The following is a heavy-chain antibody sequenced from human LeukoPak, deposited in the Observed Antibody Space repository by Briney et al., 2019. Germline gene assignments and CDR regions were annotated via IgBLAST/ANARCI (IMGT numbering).Heavy chain of an antibody. Sequence: GGSLRLSCAASGFPFSSYSMTWVRQAPGKGLEWVANIKPDGTTKFYVDSVKGRFTISRDNALNSLYLQMNSLRAEDTAIYYCARSIPYGTTWYGRSDYWGQGTLVTASS. CDR3: ARSIPYGTTWYGRSDY. V-gene: IGHV3-7*03. CDR1: GFPFSSYS. J-gene: IGHJ4*02. D-gene: IGHD6-13*01. CDR2: IKPDGTTK.